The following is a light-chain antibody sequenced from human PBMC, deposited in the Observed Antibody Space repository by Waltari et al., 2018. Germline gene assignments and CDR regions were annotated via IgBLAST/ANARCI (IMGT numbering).Light chain of an antibody. Sequence: QSALTQPRSVSGSPGQSVTISCTGTSRNVGGHNYVFWYQHRPGKAPKLMVYNANNRPAGVPRLFCGSKSANTASLTISGLQAEDEADYYCCSYAGGNTYVFGTGTKVTVL. CDR3: CSYAGGNTYV. J-gene: IGLJ1*01. CDR1: SRNVGGHNY. V-gene: IGLV2-11*01. CDR2: NAN.